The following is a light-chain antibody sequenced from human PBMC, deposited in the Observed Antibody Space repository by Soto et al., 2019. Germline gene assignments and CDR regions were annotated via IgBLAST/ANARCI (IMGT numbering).Light chain of an antibody. J-gene: IGKJ4*01. CDR3: QQSHSTPFT. CDR2: AAS. V-gene: IGKV1-39*01. CDR1: QSISSY. Sequence: DLQMTQSPSSLSASVGDRVTITCRASQSISSYLNWYQQKPGKAPKVMISAASSLQSGVPSRFSGSGSGTDFTFTISSLQPEDFAVYYCQQSHSTPFTFGGGPKVEIK.